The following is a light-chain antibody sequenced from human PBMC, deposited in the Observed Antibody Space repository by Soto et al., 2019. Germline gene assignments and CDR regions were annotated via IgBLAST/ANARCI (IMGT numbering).Light chain of an antibody. CDR3: SSYTTMSTLV. J-gene: IGLJ3*02. Sequence: QSALTQPASVSVSPGQSITISCTGASSDVGAYNSVSWYQQRPGKAPKLMIYEVRNRPSGVSDRFSGSKSGNTASLTISGLQTDDEADYYCSSYTTMSTLVFGGGTQLTVL. V-gene: IGLV2-14*01. CDR2: EVR. CDR1: SSDVGAYNS.